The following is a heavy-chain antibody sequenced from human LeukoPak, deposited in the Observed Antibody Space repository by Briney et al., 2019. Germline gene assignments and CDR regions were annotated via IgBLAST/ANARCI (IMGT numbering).Heavy chain of an antibody. Sequence: PSETLSLTCTVSGGSISSYYWSWIRQPPGKGLEWIGYIYYSGSTNYNPSLKSRVTISVDTSKNQFSLKLSSVTAADTAVYYCARDSASSQYNWFDPWGQGTLVTVSS. CDR1: GGSISSYY. CDR3: ARDSASSQYNWFDP. V-gene: IGHV4-59*01. J-gene: IGHJ5*02. D-gene: IGHD3-10*01. CDR2: IYYSGST.